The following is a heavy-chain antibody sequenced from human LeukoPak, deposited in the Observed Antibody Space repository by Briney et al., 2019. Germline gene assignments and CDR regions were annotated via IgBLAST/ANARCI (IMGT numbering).Heavy chain of an antibody. J-gene: IGHJ4*02. V-gene: IGHV1-46*01. Sequence: ASVKVSCKASGYTFTSYYMHWVRQAPGQGLEWMGIINPSGGSTSYAQKFQGRVTITADESTSTAYMELSSLRSEDTAVYYCARGVVPAVTYYFDYWGQGTLVTVSS. D-gene: IGHD2-2*01. CDR1: GYTFTSYY. CDR3: ARGVVPAVTYYFDY. CDR2: INPSGGST.